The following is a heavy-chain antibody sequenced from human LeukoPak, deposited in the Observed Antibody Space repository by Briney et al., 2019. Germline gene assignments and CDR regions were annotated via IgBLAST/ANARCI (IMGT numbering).Heavy chain of an antibody. CDR1: GYTFTGYY. Sequence: ASVKVSCKASGYTFTGYYMHWVRQAPGQGLEWMGWINPNSGGTNYAQKFQGRVTMTRDTSISTAYMELSSLRSEDTAVYYCARDYGGNSYYYYYYMDVWGKGTTVTVSS. D-gene: IGHD4-23*01. V-gene: IGHV1-2*02. J-gene: IGHJ6*03. CDR3: ARDYGGNSYYYYYYMDV. CDR2: INPNSGGT.